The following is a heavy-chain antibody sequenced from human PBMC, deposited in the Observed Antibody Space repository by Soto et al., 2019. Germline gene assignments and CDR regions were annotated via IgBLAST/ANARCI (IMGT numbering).Heavy chain of an antibody. J-gene: IGHJ4*02. Sequence: GGSLRLSCAASGFTFSSYGMHWVRQAPGKGLEWVAVIWYDGSNKYYADSVKGRFTISRDNSKNTLYLQMNSLRAEDTAVYYCARTTDYYDSSGYLDYWGQGTLVTVSS. CDR3: ARTTDYYDSSGYLDY. V-gene: IGHV3-33*01. CDR2: IWYDGSNK. CDR1: GFTFSSYG. D-gene: IGHD3-22*01.